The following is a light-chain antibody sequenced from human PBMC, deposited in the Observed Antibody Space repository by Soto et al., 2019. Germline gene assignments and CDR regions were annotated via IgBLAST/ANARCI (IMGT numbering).Light chain of an antibody. Sequence: QSVLTQPPSASGTPGQRVTISCSGGSSNIGSNTVNWYQQLPGTAPKLLIYSNSQRPSGVPDRFSGSKSGTSASLAISGLQSEDEADYYCAAWDDSLSGLVVFGGGTKLTV. V-gene: IGLV1-44*01. J-gene: IGLJ2*01. CDR3: AAWDDSLSGLVV. CDR1: SSNIGSNT. CDR2: SNS.